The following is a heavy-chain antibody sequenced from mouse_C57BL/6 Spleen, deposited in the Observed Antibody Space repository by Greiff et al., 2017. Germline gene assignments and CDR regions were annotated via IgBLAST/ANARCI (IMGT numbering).Heavy chain of an antibody. CDR1: GYTFTSYW. V-gene: IGHV1-72*01. J-gene: IGHJ3*01. CDR3: AREGEAY. CDR2: IDPYSGGT. Sequence: VQLQQPGAELVKPGASVKLSCKASGYTFTSYWMHWVKQRPGRGLEWIGRIDPYSGGTKYNEKFKGKATLTVDKPSSTAYMQLSSLTSEDSAVYYCAREGEAYWGQGTLVTVSA.